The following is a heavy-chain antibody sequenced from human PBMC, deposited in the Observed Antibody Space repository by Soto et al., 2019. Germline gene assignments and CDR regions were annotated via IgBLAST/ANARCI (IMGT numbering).Heavy chain of an antibody. V-gene: IGHV3-30*18. Sequence: GGSLRLSYAASGFTFSIYDMHWVRQAPGKGLKWVAVISYDGSKKYYVDSVKGRFTISRGNSKNTLCLQMNGLRAEDTAVYYCAKNKGSSGWYNDAFDIWGQGTMVTVSS. J-gene: IGHJ3*02. CDR3: AKNKGSSGWYNDAFDI. D-gene: IGHD6-19*01. CDR2: ISYDGSKK. CDR1: GFTFSIYD.